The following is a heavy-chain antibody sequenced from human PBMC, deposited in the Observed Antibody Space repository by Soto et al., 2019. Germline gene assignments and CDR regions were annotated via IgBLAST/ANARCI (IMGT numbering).Heavy chain of an antibody. J-gene: IGHJ6*03. Sequence: QVQLQESGPGLVKPSETLSLTCTVSGGSISSYYWRWIRQPPGKGLEWIGYIYYSGSTNYNPSLKSRVTISVDTSKNQFSLKRSSVTAADTAVYYCARGPAGYYYYYMDVWGKGTTVTVSS. V-gene: IGHV4-59*08. CDR2: IYYSGST. CDR3: ARGPAGYYYYYMDV. CDR1: GGSISSYY.